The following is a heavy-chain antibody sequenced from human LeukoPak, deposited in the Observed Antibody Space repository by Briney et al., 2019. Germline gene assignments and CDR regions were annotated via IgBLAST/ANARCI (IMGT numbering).Heavy chain of an antibody. Sequence: SGGSLRLSCVASGFIFRNYAMCWVRQAPGKGLEWVSTISGSGANTYYADSVRGRFTISRDNSKNTLYLHMNSLRAEDTAVCYCAKERAGYTNPYYFDYWGQGTLVTVSS. J-gene: IGHJ4*02. CDR1: GFIFRNYA. CDR2: ISGSGANT. V-gene: IGHV3-23*01. CDR3: AKERAGYTNPYYFDY. D-gene: IGHD3-16*02.